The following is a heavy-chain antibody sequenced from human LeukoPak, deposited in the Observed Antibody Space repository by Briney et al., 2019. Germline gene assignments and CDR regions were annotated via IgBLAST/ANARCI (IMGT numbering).Heavy chain of an antibody. CDR3: ARGYCSSTSCPNWFDP. CDR1: GGSISTTNYY. CDR2: IYNSGST. J-gene: IGHJ5*02. Sequence: SETLSLTCTVSGGSISTTNYYWAWIRQPPGKGLEWIGSIYNSGSTYYNPSLKSRVTMSVDTSKNQFSLKLSSVTAADTAVYYCARGYCSSTSCPNWFDPWGQGTLVTVSS. V-gene: IGHV4-39*01. D-gene: IGHD2-2*01.